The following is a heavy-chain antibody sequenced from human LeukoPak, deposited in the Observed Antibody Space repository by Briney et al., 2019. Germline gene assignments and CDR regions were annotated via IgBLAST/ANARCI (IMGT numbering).Heavy chain of an antibody. J-gene: IGHJ3*02. V-gene: IGHV4-39*01. CDR2: IFYSGST. CDR1: GGSISNTNFY. CDR3: ARHTDRGSYERAFDI. Sequence: SETLSLTCTVSGGSISNTNFYWGWIRQPPGKGLEWIGSIFYSGSTYYKPSLESRVTISVDTSKNQFSLKLSSVTAADTAVYFCARHTDRGSYERAFDIWGQGTMVTVSS. D-gene: IGHD1-26*01.